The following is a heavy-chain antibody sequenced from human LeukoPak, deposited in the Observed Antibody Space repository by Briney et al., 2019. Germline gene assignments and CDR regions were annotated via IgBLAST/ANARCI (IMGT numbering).Heavy chain of an antibody. D-gene: IGHD3-22*01. CDR2: IWYDGSNK. CDR3: AKDLGYYDSSGYYHYYGMDV. V-gene: IGHV3-33*06. J-gene: IGHJ6*02. Sequence: PGRSLRLSCAASGFTFSSYGMHWVRQAPGKGLEWVAVIWYDGSNKYYADSVKGRFTISRDNSKNTLYLQMNSLRAEDTAVYYCAKDLGYYDSSGYYHYYGMDVWGQGTTVTVSS. CDR1: GFTFSSYG.